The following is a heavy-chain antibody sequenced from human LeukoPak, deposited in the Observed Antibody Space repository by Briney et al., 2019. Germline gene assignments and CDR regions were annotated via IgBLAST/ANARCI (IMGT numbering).Heavy chain of an antibody. V-gene: IGHV4-39*01. CDR1: GVSISSTTYY. CDR2: IYYSVRS. D-gene: IGHD3-10*01. J-gene: IGHJ5*02. Sequence: SETLSLTCTVSGVSISSTTYYWGWIRQPPGKGLEWIGSIYYSVRSYYNPSLESRVTISVDTSKTQLSVPLSPVTAAATAVYYCARHALYGSGNDWFDPWGQGTLVTVSS. CDR3: ARHALYGSGNDWFDP.